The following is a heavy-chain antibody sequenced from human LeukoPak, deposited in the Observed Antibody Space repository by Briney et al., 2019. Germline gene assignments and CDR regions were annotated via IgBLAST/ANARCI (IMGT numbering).Heavy chain of an antibody. CDR1: GGSISSYY. V-gene: IGHV4-4*07. J-gene: IGHJ5*02. CDR3: ARAASSTYYYGSGSYGWFDP. D-gene: IGHD3-10*01. CDR2: IYTSGST. Sequence: SETLSLTCTVSGGSISSYYWSWIRQPAGKGLEWIGRIYTSGSTNYNPSLKSRVTMSVDTSKNQFSLKLSSVTAADTAVYYCARAASSTYYYGSGSYGWFDPWGQGTLVTVSS.